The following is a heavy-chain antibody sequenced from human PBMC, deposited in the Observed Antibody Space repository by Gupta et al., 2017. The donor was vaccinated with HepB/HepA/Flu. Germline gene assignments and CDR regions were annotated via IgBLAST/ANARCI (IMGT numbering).Heavy chain of an antibody. V-gene: IGHV4-39*01. CDR2: GTT. CDR1: GGSINSGNYY. CDR3: ARLRPWFGGVDY. D-gene: IGHD3-10*01. J-gene: IGHJ4*02. Sequence: QLQLQESGPGLVKPSETLSLTCTVSGGSINSGNYYWGWIRQPPGKGLEWIVSGTTYYNPSLKSRVTISVDTSKSQFSLKLSSVTAADTAVYYCARLRPWFGGVDYWGQGTLVTVSS.